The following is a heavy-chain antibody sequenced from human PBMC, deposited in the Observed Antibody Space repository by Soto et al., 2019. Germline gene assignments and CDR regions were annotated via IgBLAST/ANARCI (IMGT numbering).Heavy chain of an antibody. CDR2: MNPNSGNT. J-gene: IGHJ6*02. CDR3: ARLRIAASKEKYYYYGMDV. V-gene: IGHV1-8*01. CDR1: GYTFTSYD. D-gene: IGHD6-6*01. Sequence: GASVKVSCKASGYTFTSYDINWVRQATGQGLEWMGWMNPNSGNTGYAQRFQGRVTMTRNTSISTAYMELSSLRSEDTAVYYCARLRIAASKEKYYYYGMDVWGQGTTVTVSS.